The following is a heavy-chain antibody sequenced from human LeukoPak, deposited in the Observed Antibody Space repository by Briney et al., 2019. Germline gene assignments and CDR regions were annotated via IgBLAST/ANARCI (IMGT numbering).Heavy chain of an antibody. CDR2: IYYSGSTY. Sequence: SETLSLTCSVSGGSIRDYYWSWVRQPPGKGLEWIGYIYYSGSTYYYNPSLKSRVTMSVDTSKNQFSLKLSSVTAADTAVYYCARQYYYDGSGPFQHWGQGTLVTVSS. CDR3: ARQYYYDGSGPFQH. CDR1: GGSIRDYY. J-gene: IGHJ1*01. V-gene: IGHV4-59*08. D-gene: IGHD3-22*01.